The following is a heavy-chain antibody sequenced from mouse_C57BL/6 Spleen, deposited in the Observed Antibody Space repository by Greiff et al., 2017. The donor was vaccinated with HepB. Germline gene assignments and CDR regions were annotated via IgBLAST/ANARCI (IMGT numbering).Heavy chain of an antibody. CDR3: ARRYYGSSYEEYYFDY. V-gene: IGHV1-59*01. CDR1: GYTFTSYW. J-gene: IGHJ2*01. CDR2: IDPSDSYT. D-gene: IGHD1-1*01. Sequence: VQLQQPGAELVRPGTSVKLSCKASGYTFTSYWMHWVKQRPGQGLEWIGVIDPSDSYTNYNQKFKGKATLTVDTSSSTAYMQLSSLTSEDSAVYYCARRYYGSSYEEYYFDYWGQGTTLTVSS.